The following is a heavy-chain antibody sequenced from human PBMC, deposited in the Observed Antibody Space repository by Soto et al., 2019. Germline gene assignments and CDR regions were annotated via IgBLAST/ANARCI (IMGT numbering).Heavy chain of an antibody. CDR3: ARRSIRGYSPHYYYYGMDV. CDR1: GYTFTSYA. CDR2: INAGNGNT. J-gene: IGHJ6*02. D-gene: IGHD5-18*01. Sequence: GASVKVSCKASGYTFTSYAMHWVRQAPGQRLEWMGWINAGNGNTKYSQKFQGRVTITRDTSASTAYMELSSLRSEDTAVYYCARRSIRGYSPHYYYYGMDVWGQGTTVTVSS. V-gene: IGHV1-3*01.